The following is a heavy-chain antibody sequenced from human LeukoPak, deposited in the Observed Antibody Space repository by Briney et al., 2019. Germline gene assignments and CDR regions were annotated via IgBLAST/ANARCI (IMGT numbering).Heavy chain of an antibody. J-gene: IGHJ4*02. D-gene: IGHD1-1*01. CDR1: GYSFTRNW. CDR2: IYPADSNT. V-gene: IGHV5-51*01. CDR3: ARPGTTGTTI. Sequence: GESLKISCKGYGYSFTRNWIGWVRQMPGKGLEWMGIIYPADSNTRYSPSFQGQVTISADNSISTAFLQWSSLKASDTATCYCARPGTTGTTIWGQGALVTVSS.